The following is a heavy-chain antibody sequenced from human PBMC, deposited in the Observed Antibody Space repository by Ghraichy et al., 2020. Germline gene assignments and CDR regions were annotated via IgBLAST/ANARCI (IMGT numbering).Heavy chain of an antibody. CDR1: GGSISSYY. Sequence: SETLSLTCTVSGGSISSYYWSWIRQAPGKGLEWIGHIYDSGSISYNPSLKSRVTLSVDTSKNQFSLKLSSVTAADTAVYYCARRVGGLSYYYWMDVWGQGTTVTVSS. CDR3: ARRVGGLSYYYWMDV. D-gene: IGHD2-15*01. CDR2: IYDSGSI. J-gene: IGHJ6*02. V-gene: IGHV4-59*08.